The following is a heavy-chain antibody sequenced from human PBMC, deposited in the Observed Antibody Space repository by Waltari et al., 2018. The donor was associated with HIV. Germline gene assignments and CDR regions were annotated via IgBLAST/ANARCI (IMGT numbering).Heavy chain of an antibody. V-gene: IGHV4-39*01. J-gene: IGHJ4*02. Sequence: QLQLQESGPGLVKPSETLSLTCTVSGGSISSSSYYWGWIRQPQGKGLEWIGSIYYSGSTYYNPSLKCRVTISVDTSKNQFSLKLSSVTAADTAVYYCARDFWSGPEVDYWGQGTLVTVSS. D-gene: IGHD3-3*01. CDR3: ARDFWSGPEVDY. CDR1: GGSISSSSYY. CDR2: IYYSGST.